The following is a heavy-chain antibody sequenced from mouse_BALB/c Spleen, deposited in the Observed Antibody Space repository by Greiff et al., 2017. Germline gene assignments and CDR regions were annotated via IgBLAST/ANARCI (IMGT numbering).Heavy chain of an antibody. J-gene: IGHJ4*01. CDR3: ARHLRLYAMDY. V-gene: IGHV5-12-2*01. CDR2: ISNGGGST. Sequence: EVKLVESGGGLVQPGGSLKLSCAASGFTFSSYTMSWVRQTPEKRLEWVAYISNGGGSTYYPDTVKGRFTISRDNAKNTLYLQMSSLKSEDTAMYYCARHLRLYAMDYWGQGTSVTVSS. CDR1: GFTFSSYT. D-gene: IGHD1-1*01.